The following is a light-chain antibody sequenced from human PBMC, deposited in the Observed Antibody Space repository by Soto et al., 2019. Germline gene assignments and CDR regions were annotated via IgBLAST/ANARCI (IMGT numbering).Light chain of an antibody. Sequence: EVVLTQSPGALSLSPGEGVTLSCRASQNIRGNELAWYRQKRGQAPRLLMYGGSTRADGIPDRFSGRGTGTNFTLTICRLEPEDSAVYYCQDYGTPHPWTFGKGAKLDIK. CDR1: QNIRGNE. J-gene: IGKJ1*01. CDR3: QDYGTPHPWT. V-gene: IGKV3-20*01. CDR2: GGS.